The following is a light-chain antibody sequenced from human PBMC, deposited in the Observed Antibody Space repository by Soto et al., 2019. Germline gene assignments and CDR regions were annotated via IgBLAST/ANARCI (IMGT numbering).Light chain of an antibody. V-gene: IGKV3-11*01. CDR1: QTVSNY. Sequence: TQSPATVSLSPGESATLSCRASQTVSNYLAWYQQKPGQAPRLLIYYASERAAGIPARCSGSGSGTDYTLTISSLETDDSAVYYCQHRSSWPFLTFGGGTKVEI. CDR2: YAS. J-gene: IGKJ4*01. CDR3: QHRSSWPFLT.